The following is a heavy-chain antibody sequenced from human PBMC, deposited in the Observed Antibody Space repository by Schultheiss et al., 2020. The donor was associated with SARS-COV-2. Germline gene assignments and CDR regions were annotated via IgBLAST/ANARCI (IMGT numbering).Heavy chain of an antibody. J-gene: IGHJ5*01. CDR3: ARDLRAEVVTAFDS. Sequence: SETLSLTCTVSGGSISSYYWSWIRQPPGKGLEWIGTVYYSGSTYYNPSLKSRVTISVDTSQNHFSLRLNSMTAADTAVYYCARDLRAEVVTAFDSWGQGTLVTVSS. D-gene: IGHD2-21*02. CDR1: GGSISSYY. V-gene: IGHV4-59*04. CDR2: VYYSGST.